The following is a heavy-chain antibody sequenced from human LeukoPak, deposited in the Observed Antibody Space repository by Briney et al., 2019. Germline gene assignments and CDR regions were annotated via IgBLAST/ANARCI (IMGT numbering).Heavy chain of an antibody. J-gene: IGHJ2*01. Sequence: ASVKVSCKASGGTFSSYAISWVRQAPGQGLEWMGRIIPIFGTANYAQKFQGRVTITTDESTSTAYMELSSLRSEDTAVYYCARSGNWYFDLWGRGTLVTVSS. CDR1: GGTFSSYA. CDR3: ARSGNWYFDL. CDR2: IIPIFGTA. V-gene: IGHV1-69*05. D-gene: IGHD3-10*01.